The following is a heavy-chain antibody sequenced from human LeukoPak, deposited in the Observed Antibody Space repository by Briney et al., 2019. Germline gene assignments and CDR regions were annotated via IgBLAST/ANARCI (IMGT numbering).Heavy chain of an antibody. V-gene: IGHV3-23*01. D-gene: IGHD6-13*01. Sequence: GGSLRLSCAASGFTFSSYAMSWVRHAPGKGLEWVSAISGSGGSTYYADSVKGRFTISRDNSKNTLYLQMNSLRAEDTAVYYCAKNPGTASEGSYFDYWGQGTLVTVSS. CDR3: AKNPGTASEGSYFDY. CDR1: GFTFSSYA. J-gene: IGHJ4*02. CDR2: ISGSGGST.